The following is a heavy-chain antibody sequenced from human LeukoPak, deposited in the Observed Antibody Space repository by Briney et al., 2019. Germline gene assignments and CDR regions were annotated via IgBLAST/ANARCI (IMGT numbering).Heavy chain of an antibody. CDR1: GGSFSGYY. CDR3: ARVPPSRGNFGVVTSDY. V-gene: IGHV4-34*01. CDR2: INHSGST. D-gene: IGHD3-3*01. J-gene: IGHJ4*02. Sequence: NPSETLSLTCAVYGGSFSGYYWSWIRQPPGKGLEWIGEINHSGSTNYNPSLKSRVTISVDTSKNQFSLKLSSVTAADTAVYYCARVPPSRGNFGVVTSDYWGQGTLVTVSS.